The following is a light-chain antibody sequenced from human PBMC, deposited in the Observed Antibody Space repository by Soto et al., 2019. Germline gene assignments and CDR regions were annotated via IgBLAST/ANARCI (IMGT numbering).Light chain of an antibody. V-gene: IGLV2-14*03. J-gene: IGLJ1*01. Sequence: QSVLTQPASVSGSPGQSITISCSGTSSYVGAYNYVSWYQQHPGKAPKLMIYDVSNRPSGVSNRFSGSKSGNAASLIISGLQAEDEADYYCSSHTTSSTQVFGTGTKVTVL. CDR3: SSHTTSSTQV. CDR1: SSYVGAYNY. CDR2: DVS.